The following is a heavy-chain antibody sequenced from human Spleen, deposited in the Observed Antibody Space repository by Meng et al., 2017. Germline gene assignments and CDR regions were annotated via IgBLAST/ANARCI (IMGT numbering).Heavy chain of an antibody. CDR1: GFAFSSFA. Sequence: DVQLLESGGDLVQPGGSLRLSCAASGFAFSSFAMSWVRQAPGKRLEWVSTISGSDGRTYYADSVKGRFTISSDNSKNTVYLQMNSLGVEDTAVYYCANWITGHFDHWGQGTLATFPS. CDR3: ANWITGHFDH. V-gene: IGHV3-23*01. D-gene: IGHD2-8*02. CDR2: ISGSDGRT. J-gene: IGHJ4*02.